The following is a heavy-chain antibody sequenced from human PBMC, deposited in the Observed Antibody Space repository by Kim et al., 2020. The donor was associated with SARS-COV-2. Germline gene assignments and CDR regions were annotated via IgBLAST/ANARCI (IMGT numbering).Heavy chain of an antibody. J-gene: IGHJ5*02. V-gene: IGHV3-21*01. CDR1: GFTFSSYS. CDR2: ISSSSSYI. Sequence: GGSLRLSCAASGFTFSSYSMNWVRQAPGKGLEWVSSISSSSSYIYYADSVKGRFTISRDNAKNSLYLQMNSLRAEDTAVYYCARGGLFNWFDPWGQGTLVTVSS. D-gene: IGHD3-16*01. CDR3: ARGGLFNWFDP.